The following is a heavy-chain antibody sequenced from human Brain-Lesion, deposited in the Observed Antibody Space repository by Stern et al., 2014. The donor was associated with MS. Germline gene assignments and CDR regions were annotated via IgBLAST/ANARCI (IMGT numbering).Heavy chain of an antibody. J-gene: IGHJ4*02. CDR2: IYYSGST. D-gene: IGHD3-22*01. V-gene: IGHV4-39*01. CDR1: GGSISSSSYY. Sequence: QLQLQESGPGLVKPSETLSLTCTVSGGSISSSSYYWGWIRQPPGKGLEWIGSIYYSGSTYYNPSLKSRLPISVDTSTHQFSLKLSSGTAADTAVYYCARGTYYYDSDWGQGTLVTVSS. CDR3: ARGTYYYDSD.